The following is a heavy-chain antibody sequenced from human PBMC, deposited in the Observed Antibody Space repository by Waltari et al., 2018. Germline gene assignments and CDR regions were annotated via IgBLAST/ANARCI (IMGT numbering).Heavy chain of an antibody. D-gene: IGHD2-15*01. J-gene: IGHJ3*02. CDR1: GYTFTSYD. CDR2: MNPNSGNT. CDR3: ARAIVVVVAASDAFDI. Sequence: QVQLVQSGAEVKKPGASVKVSCKASGYTFTSYDINWVRQATGQGLGWKGWMNPNSGNTGYEKKFQGRVTMTRNTSISTAYMELSSLRSEDTAVYYCARAIVVVVAASDAFDIWGQGTMVTVSS. V-gene: IGHV1-8*01.